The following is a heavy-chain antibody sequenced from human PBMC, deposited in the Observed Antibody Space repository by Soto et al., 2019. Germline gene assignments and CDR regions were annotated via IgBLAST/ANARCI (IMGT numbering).Heavy chain of an antibody. CDR2: ISHSGST. D-gene: IGHD5-18*01. CDR1: GGSISSAAYY. Sequence: SGTLSLTCTVSGGSISSAAYYWSWIRQHPGKGLEWIGYISHSGSTYYTPSLKSRVIISADTSKDQFSVNLTSVTAADTAVYYCAREYTYGSNFFDCWGQGALVTVSS. CDR3: AREYTYGSNFFDC. J-gene: IGHJ4*02. V-gene: IGHV4-31*03.